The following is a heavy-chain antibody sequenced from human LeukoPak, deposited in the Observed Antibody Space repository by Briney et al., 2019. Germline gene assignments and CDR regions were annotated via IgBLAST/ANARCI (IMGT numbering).Heavy chain of an antibody. J-gene: IGHJ4*02. CDR3: ARCRTYYYGSGSYSGGYRLDY. D-gene: IGHD3-10*01. Sequence: SETLSLTCAVHGGSFSGDYWSWIRQSPGKGLEWIGEISQSGNTNYNPSLKSRVTISLDTSRNHLSLHLRSVSAADTAVYYCARCRTYYYGSGSYSGGYRLDYWGQGTLVTVSS. CDR2: ISQSGNT. CDR1: GGSFSGDY. V-gene: IGHV4-34*01.